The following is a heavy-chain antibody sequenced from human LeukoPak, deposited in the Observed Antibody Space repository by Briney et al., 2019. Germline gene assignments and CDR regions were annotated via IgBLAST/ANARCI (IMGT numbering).Heavy chain of an antibody. CDR3: AKERCYNYFDY. J-gene: IGHJ4*02. CDR1: GYTFRRYA. D-gene: IGHD2-15*01. V-gene: IGHV3-23*01. Sequence: GGSLRLSCADSGYTFRRYAMSWGRRAPGKGVECVSRISRSSDSTSYADSMKGPFTTFRDNSKDTVYLQMNSLRSEDTAVYYCAKERCYNYFDYWGQGTLVTVSS. CDR2: ISRSSDST.